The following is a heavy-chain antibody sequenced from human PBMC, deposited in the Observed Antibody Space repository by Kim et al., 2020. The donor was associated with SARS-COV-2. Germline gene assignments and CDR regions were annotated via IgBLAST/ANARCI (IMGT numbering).Heavy chain of an antibody. V-gene: IGHV1-8*01. Sequence: YAQKFQGRVTMTRNTSISTAYMELSSLRSEDTAVYYCASSSPDVINPHTHWGQGTLVTVSS. CDR3: ASSSPDVINPHTH. J-gene: IGHJ4*02.